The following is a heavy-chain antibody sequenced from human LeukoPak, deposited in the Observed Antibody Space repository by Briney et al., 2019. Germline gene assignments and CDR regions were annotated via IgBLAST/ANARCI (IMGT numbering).Heavy chain of an antibody. Sequence: SETLSLTCTVSGGSISSSAYYWGWIRQPPGKGLEWIGSIYYTGNTYYNPSLKSRVTISVDTSNNQFFLKLTSVAAADTVVYYCARRNWNYENWLDPWGQGTLVTVSS. CDR1: GGSISSSAYY. V-gene: IGHV4-39*01. CDR3: ARRNWNYENWLDP. CDR2: IYYTGNT. J-gene: IGHJ5*02. D-gene: IGHD1-7*01.